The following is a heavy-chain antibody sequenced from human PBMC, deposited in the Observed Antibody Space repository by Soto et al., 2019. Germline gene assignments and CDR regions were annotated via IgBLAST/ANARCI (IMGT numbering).Heavy chain of an antibody. Sequence: PSETLSLTCTVSGGSISSGGYYWSWIRQHPGKGLEWIGYIYYSGSTYYNPSLKSRVTISVDTSKNQFSLKLSSVTAADTAVYYCATSRQTRRYYYYGMDVWGQGTKVTVYS. CDR2: IYYSGST. CDR1: GGSISSGGYY. V-gene: IGHV4-31*03. CDR3: ATSRQTRRYYYYGMDV. J-gene: IGHJ6*02.